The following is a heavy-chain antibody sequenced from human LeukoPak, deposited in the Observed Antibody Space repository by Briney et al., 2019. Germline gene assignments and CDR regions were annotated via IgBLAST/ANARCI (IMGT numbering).Heavy chain of an antibody. J-gene: IGHJ4*02. CDR2: IKGDGSDK. CDR3: ARDPETKRGRDGLDY. CDR1: GFTFSNDW. V-gene: IGHV3-7*01. Sequence: GSLRLSCAASGFTFSNDWMSWVRQAPGKGLERMASIKGDGSDKYYVDSVKGRFTISRDNAKNAMYLQMNRLRADDTAVYYCARDPETKRGRDGLDYWGRGTLVIVSS. D-gene: IGHD1-14*01.